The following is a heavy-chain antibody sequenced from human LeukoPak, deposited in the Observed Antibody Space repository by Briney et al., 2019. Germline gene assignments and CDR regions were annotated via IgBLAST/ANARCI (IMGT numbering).Heavy chain of an antibody. V-gene: IGHV5-51*01. CDR3: ATLRGDAALIAGSDALDF. CDR1: GYRFSMSW. Sequence: GESLKISCKGSGYRFSMSWIAWVRQMPGKGLEWMGIVLPGDSDTRYSPSFRGQVTISADKSINTAYVQWSSLKASDTAMYYCATLRGDAALIAGSDALDFWGQGTMVTVSS. D-gene: IGHD5-18*01. J-gene: IGHJ3*01. CDR2: VLPGDSDT.